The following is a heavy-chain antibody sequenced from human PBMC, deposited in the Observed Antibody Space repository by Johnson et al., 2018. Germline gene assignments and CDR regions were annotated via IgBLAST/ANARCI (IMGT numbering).Heavy chain of an antibody. CDR3: ARGGPYGAPGFYMDV. CDR1: GFTFSSYS. J-gene: IGHJ6*03. V-gene: IGHV3-48*01. Sequence: EVQLVESGGGLVQPGGSLRLSCVASGFTFSSYSLNWVRQAPGKGLEWTSYISSSSSARDDVDSVKGRFTISRDNAKNSLYLQIDSLRVEDTAVYYCARGGPYGAPGFYMDVWGQGTTVTVSS. D-gene: IGHD3-10*01. CDR2: ISSSSSAR.